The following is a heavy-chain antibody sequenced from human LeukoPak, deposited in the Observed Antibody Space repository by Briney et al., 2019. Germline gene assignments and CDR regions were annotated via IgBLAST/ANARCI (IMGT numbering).Heavy chain of an antibody. Sequence: WVRQPPGKGLEWIGSIYYSGSTYYNPSLKSRVTISVDTSKNQFSLKLSSVTAADTAVYYCARHAESPFDYWGQGTLVTVSS. CDR2: IYYSGST. J-gene: IGHJ4*02. V-gene: IGHV4-39*01. CDR3: ARHAESPFDY.